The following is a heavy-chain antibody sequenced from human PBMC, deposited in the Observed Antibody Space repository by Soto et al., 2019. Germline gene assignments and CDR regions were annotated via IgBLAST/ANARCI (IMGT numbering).Heavy chain of an antibody. Sequence: ESGGGLVQPGGSLRLSCAASGFTFSNYDMSWVRQAPGKGLEWVSTISGSGTNTYYTDSVKGRFTISRDNSKNTLYLQMNSLRADDTAVYFCAKYGLSTIGLFDYWGQGTLVTVSS. J-gene: IGHJ4*02. D-gene: IGHD5-12*01. CDR3: AKYGLSTIGLFDY. V-gene: IGHV3-23*01. CDR1: GFTFSNYD. CDR2: ISGSGTNT.